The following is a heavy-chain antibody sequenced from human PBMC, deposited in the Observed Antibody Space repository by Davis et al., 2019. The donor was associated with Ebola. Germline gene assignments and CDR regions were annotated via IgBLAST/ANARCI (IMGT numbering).Heavy chain of an antibody. D-gene: IGHD1-26*01. J-gene: IGHJ4*02. CDR1: EFTFSGSA. CDR3: TGSGGSNDY. CDR2: IRSKANSYAT. Sequence: GESLKISCAASEFTFSGSAMHWVRQASGKGLEWVGRIRSKANSYATAYAASVKGRFTISRDDSKNTAYLQMNSLKTEDTAVYYCTGSGGSNDYWGQGTLVTVSS. V-gene: IGHV3-73*01.